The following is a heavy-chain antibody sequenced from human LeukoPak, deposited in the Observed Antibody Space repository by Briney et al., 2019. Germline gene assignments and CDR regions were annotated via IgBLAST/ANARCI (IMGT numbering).Heavy chain of an antibody. CDR2: IYPGDSDT. D-gene: IGHD3-10*01. J-gene: IGHJ4*02. Sequence: GESLKISCKGSGYSFTSYWIGWVRQMPGKGLEWMGIIYPGDSDTRYSPSFQGQVTISADKSIGTAYLQWSSLKATDTAMYYCARHGSGREYYYGSGSYGYWGQGALVTVSS. V-gene: IGHV5-51*01. CDR1: GYSFTSYW. CDR3: ARHGSGREYYYGSGSYGY.